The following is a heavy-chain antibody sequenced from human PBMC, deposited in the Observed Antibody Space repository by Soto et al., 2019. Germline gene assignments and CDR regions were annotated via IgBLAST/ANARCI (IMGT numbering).Heavy chain of an antibody. CDR1: GGAVSSDSYY. D-gene: IGHD1-20*01. CDR2: IYYSGRT. V-gene: IGHV4-61*01. J-gene: IGHJ4*02. Sequence: SETLSLTCSVSGGAVSSDSYYWSWIRQSPVKGLEWIGYIYYSGRTNYNPSLKSRVTISVDTSKNRFSLKLRSENAADTAVYYCARGNWKGDYWGQGTLVTVSS. CDR3: ARGNWKGDY.